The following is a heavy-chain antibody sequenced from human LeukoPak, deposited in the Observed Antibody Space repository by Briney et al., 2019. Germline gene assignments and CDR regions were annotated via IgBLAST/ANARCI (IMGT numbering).Heavy chain of an antibody. J-gene: IGHJ4*02. CDR3: ARDTGMATIKHFDY. CDR2: IITIFGIA. D-gene: IGHD5-24*01. V-gene: IGHV1-69*04. CDR1: GGTFSNYA. Sequence: SVTVSYKASGGTFSNYAISWVRQAPGQGHEWMGRIITIFGIANYAQKFQGRVTITADKSTSTAYMELSSLRSEDTAVYYCARDTGMATIKHFDYWGQGTLVTVSS.